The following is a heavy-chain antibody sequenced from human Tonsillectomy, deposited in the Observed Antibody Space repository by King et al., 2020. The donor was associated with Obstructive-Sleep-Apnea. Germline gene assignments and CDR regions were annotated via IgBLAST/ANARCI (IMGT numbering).Heavy chain of an antibody. CDR1: GFTFSSYA. V-gene: IGHV3-23*04. J-gene: IGHJ4*02. CDR3: ATPASAYSSSPSAFDY. Sequence: VQLVESGGGLVQPGGSLRLSCAASGFTFSSYAMSWVRQAPGKGLEWVSAISGSGGSTYYADSVKGRFTISRDNSKNTLYLQMNSLRAEDTAVYYCATPASAYSSSPSAFDYWGQGTLVTVSS. CDR2: ISGSGGST. D-gene: IGHD6-6*01.